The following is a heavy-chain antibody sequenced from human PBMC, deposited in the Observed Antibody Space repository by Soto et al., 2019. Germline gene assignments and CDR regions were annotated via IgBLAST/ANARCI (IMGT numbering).Heavy chain of an antibody. CDR2: ISSSLGHT. CDR1: GFSFSGHA. J-gene: IGHJ4*02. V-gene: IGHV3-21*01. CDR3: AANWNFGLNF. Sequence: PGGSLRLSCAASGFSFSGHAMNWVRQAPGKGLEWVSYISSSLGHTDYAESVKGRFTISRDNAKSSVFLEMSDLRSDDTAVYYCAANWNFGLNFWGQGTLVTVSS. D-gene: IGHD1-1*01.